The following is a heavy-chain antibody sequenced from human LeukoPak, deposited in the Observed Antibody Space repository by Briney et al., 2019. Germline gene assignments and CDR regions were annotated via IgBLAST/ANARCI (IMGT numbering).Heavy chain of an antibody. CDR1: GGSISSYY. D-gene: IGHD2/OR15-2a*01. V-gene: IGHV4-59*01. J-gene: IGHJ4*02. CDR3: ASYFGNYFDY. Sequence: SEILSLTCTVSGGSISSYYWGWIRQPPGKGLEWIGYIYYSGSTNYNPSLKSRVTISVDTSKNQFSLKLSSVTAADTAVYYCASYFGNYFDYWGQGTLVTVSS. CDR2: IYYSGST.